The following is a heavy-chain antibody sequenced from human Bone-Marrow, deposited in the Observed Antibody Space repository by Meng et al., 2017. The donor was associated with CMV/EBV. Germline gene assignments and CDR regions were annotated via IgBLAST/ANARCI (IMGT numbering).Heavy chain of an antibody. V-gene: IGHV1-2*02. CDR1: GYTFTDYY. CDR3: AARGYNYGQNFEY. Sequence: QGQVVQSGTEVAKPGASVKVSCKASGYTFTDYYMHWVRQAPGQGLEWMGWINPNSGGTSYAQKFQGRVTMTRDTSINTAYMELTSLTPDDTAVYYCAARGYNYGQNFEYWGQGTLVTVSS. D-gene: IGHD5-18*01. CDR2: INPNSGGT. J-gene: IGHJ4*02.